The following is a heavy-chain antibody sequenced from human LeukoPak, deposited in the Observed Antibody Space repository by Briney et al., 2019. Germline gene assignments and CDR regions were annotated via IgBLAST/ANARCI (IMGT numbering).Heavy chain of an antibody. V-gene: IGHV3-30*03. Sequence: GMSLRLSCAASGFTFISYGMHWVRQAPGKGLEWVAVISKDGSDKKYADSVKGRFTISRDNSKNTLYLQMNSLRAEDTAVYYCARFYDSSGYYYEPGHYFDYWGQGTLVTVSS. CDR2: ISKDGSDK. CDR3: ARFYDSSGYYYEPGHYFDY. CDR1: GFTFISYG. D-gene: IGHD3-22*01. J-gene: IGHJ4*02.